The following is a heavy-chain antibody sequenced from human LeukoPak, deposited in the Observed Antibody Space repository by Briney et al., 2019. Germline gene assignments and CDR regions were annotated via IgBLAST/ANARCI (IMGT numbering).Heavy chain of an antibody. CDR2: ISGSGDTT. Sequence: PGGSLRLSCAASELTFSNYAMSWVRQAPGKGLEWVSGISGSGDTTYYADSVKGRFTISRDNSRSTLYLQMNNLKAEDTAIYYCAKSGYNRFDYWGQGTLVTVSS. CDR1: ELTFSNYA. V-gene: IGHV3-23*01. J-gene: IGHJ4*02. CDR3: AKSGYNRFDY. D-gene: IGHD5-24*01.